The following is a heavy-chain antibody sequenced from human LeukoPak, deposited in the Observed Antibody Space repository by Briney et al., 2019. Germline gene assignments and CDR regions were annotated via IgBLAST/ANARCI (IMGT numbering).Heavy chain of an antibody. Sequence: QSGGSLRLSFAASGFTFSNYAISWVRQAPGKGLEWVSTVSAGGDSAYYADSVKGRFTISRDNAKNSLYLQMNSLRAEDTAMYYCARDTRGESDYWGHGTLVTVSS. D-gene: IGHD2-2*01. CDR1: GFTFSNYA. CDR2: VSAGGDSA. J-gene: IGHJ4*01. CDR3: ARDTRGESDY. V-gene: IGHV3-23*01.